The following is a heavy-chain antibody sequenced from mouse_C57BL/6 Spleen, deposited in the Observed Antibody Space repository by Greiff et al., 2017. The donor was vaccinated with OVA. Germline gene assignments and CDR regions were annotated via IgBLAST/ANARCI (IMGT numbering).Heavy chain of an antibody. CDR2: ISSGSSTI. CDR3: ARDDYEGAWFAY. V-gene: IGHV5-17*01. Sequence: EVKLVESGGGLVKPGGSPKLSCAASGFTFSDYGMHWVRQAPEKGLEWVAYISSGSSTIYYADTVKGRFTISRDNAKNTLFLQMTSLRSEDTAMYYCARDDYEGAWFAYWGQGTLVTVSA. J-gene: IGHJ3*01. D-gene: IGHD2-4*01. CDR1: GFTFSDYG.